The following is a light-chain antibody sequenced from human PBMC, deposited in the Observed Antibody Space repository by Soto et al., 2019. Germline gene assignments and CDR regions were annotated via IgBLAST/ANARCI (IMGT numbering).Light chain of an antibody. CDR1: SNEVGRYNL. Sequence: QSALTQPASVSGSPGQSISIPCTGISNEVGRYNLVSWYQQHPGKAPKLMIYEGSKRPSGVSDRFSGSKFDNTASLTISGLQAEDEADYYCASYTTTGTVLFGAGTKLTVL. V-gene: IGLV2-14*02. J-gene: IGLJ2*01. CDR2: EGS. CDR3: ASYTTTGTVL.